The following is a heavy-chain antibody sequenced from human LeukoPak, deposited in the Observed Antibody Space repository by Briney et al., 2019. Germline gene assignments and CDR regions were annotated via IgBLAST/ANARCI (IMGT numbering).Heavy chain of an antibody. J-gene: IGHJ4*02. CDR1: GFTFSSYA. Sequence: GGSLRLSCATSGFTFSSYAMSWVRQAPGKGLEWVSLISSSGGTTYYADSVKGRFTISRDNSKNTLYLQMNSLRAEDTAVYYCAKAGTYYYDSSGYYYDPYFDYWGQGTLVTVSS. V-gene: IGHV3-23*01. CDR3: AKAGTYYYDSSGYYYDPYFDY. CDR2: ISSSGGTT. D-gene: IGHD3-22*01.